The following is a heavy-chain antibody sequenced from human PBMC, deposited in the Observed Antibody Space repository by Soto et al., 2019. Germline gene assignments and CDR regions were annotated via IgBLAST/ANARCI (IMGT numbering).Heavy chain of an antibody. D-gene: IGHD1-26*01. CDR1: GDSFTRYW. CDR2: IYPGDSDT. V-gene: IGHV5-51*01. J-gene: IGHJ4*02. CDR3: ARHTWSSGSPAAFDY. Sequence: RESLTISCKFSGDSFTRYWNGWVRQMPGKGLEWMGIIYPGDSDTRYSPSFQGQVTISADKSISTAYLQWSSLKASDTAMYYCARHTWSSGSPAAFDYWGQGTLVTVSS.